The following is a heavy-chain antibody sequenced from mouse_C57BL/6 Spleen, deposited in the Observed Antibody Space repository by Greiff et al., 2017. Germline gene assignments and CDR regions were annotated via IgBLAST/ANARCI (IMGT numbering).Heavy chain of an antibody. CDR2: IYPGDGDT. V-gene: IGHV1-80*01. CDR1: GYAFSRYW. D-gene: IGHD4-1*01. CDR3: ARWDFCDEDY. Sequence: QVPLKESGAELVKPGASVKISCKASGYAFSRYWMNWVKQRPGKGLEWIGQIYPGDGDTNYNGKFKGKATLPADKSSGTAYMPLSSLTSEDAAVYCCARWDFCDEDYWGQGTTLTVSS. J-gene: IGHJ2*01.